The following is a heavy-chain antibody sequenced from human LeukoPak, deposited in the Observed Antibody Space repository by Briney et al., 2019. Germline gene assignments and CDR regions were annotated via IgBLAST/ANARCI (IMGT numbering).Heavy chain of an antibody. D-gene: IGHD6-6*01. V-gene: IGHV3-48*03. CDR2: ISSSGYTI. CDR1: GFTFSTYE. J-gene: IGHJ4*02. CDR3: ARDLEYSTSFDY. Sequence: GGSLRLSCAASGFTFSTYEMNWVRQAPGKGLEWVSYISSSGYTIFYADSVKGRFTIYRDNAKNSLYLQMSSLRAEDTAVYYCARDLEYSTSFDYWGQGTLVTVSS.